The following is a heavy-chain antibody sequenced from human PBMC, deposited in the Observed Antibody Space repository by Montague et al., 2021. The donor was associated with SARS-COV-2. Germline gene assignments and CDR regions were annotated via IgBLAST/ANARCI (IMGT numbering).Heavy chain of an antibody. CDR3: ARWDPQIRTLFGFRGKSANDY. Sequence: SETLSLTCAVYGESFSGYYWTWIRQSPGRGLEWIAEINDGGTTNYNWSLKSRVTISVDTSKNQFSLKPNSVTVADTAVYYCARWDPQIRTLFGFRGKSANDYWGQGALVTVSS. J-gene: IGHJ4*02. D-gene: IGHD4-23*01. CDR2: INDGGTT. CDR1: GESFSGYY. V-gene: IGHV4-34*01.